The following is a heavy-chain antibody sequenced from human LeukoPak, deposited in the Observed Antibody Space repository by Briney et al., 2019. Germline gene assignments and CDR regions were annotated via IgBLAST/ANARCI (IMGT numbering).Heavy chain of an antibody. CDR2: TFHNGNS. CDR3: ASTEGYCSGGTCYSMEYFRH. Sequence: PSETLSLTCTVSGGSISSFYWSWIRQAPGKGLEWIGHTFHNGNSNYNPSLKTRVTLSLDTSKNQFSLKLNSVTAADTAVYYCASTEGYCSGGTCYSMEYFRHWGQGTQVAVSP. D-gene: IGHD2-15*01. CDR1: GGSISSFY. J-gene: IGHJ1*01. V-gene: IGHV4-59*01.